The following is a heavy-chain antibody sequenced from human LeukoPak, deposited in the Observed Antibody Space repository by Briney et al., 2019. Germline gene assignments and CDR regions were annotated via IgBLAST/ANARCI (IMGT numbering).Heavy chain of an antibody. Sequence: SETLTLTCTASGGYISTYYWSWIRLPPGKGLEWIGYIYYSGTTTYNPSLRSRVTMSVDTSKNQFSLKLRSVTAADTAVYYCARGGRWEHFDYWGQGTLVTVSS. J-gene: IGHJ4*02. CDR2: IYYSGTT. D-gene: IGHD1-1*01. V-gene: IGHV4-59*01. CDR1: GGYISTYY. CDR3: ARGGRWEHFDY.